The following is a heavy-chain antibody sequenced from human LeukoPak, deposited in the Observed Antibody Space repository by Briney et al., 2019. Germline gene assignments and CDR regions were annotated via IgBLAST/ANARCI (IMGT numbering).Heavy chain of an antibody. CDR1: GSTFSNND. CDR3: ARGSTTVAFEI. V-gene: IGHV3-13*01. CDR2: IDTSGDT. J-gene: IGHJ3*02. Sequence: SGGSLRLSCAASGSTFSNNDMHWVRQGPGKGLEWVSAIDTSGDTYYPGSVKGRFTISRENAKNILYLQMNSLRVGDTAVYYCARGSTTVAFEIWGQGTMVSVSS. D-gene: IGHD1-26*01.